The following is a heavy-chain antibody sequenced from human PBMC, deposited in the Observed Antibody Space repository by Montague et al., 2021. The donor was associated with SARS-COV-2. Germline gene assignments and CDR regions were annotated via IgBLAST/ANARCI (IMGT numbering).Heavy chain of an antibody. CDR1: GGSISSSSYY. CDR2: IYYSGST. V-gene: IGHV4-39*07. Sequence: SETLSLTCTVSGGSISSSSYYWGWIRQPPGQGLEWIGSIYYSGSTYYNPSLKGRVTISVDTSKNQFSLKLSSVTAADTAVYYCAKLLWFRGGFDYWGQGTLVTVSS. CDR3: AKLLWFRGGFDY. D-gene: IGHD3-10*01. J-gene: IGHJ4*02.